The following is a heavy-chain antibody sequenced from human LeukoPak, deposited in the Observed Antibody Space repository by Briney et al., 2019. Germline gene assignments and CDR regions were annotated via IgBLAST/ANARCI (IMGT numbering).Heavy chain of an antibody. Sequence: GGSLRLSCAASGFTFKDYYMTSVRQAPGKGLERGSYISGRGSTIYYADSVKGRFTVSRDNAESSLYLQMNSLIVEDTAVYYCARVGRVRVGGTLGFWGQGTLGTVSS. V-gene: IGHV3-11*01. CDR1: GFTFKDYY. J-gene: IGHJ4*02. CDR2: ISGRGSTI. CDR3: ARVGRVRVGGTLGF. D-gene: IGHD1-26*01.